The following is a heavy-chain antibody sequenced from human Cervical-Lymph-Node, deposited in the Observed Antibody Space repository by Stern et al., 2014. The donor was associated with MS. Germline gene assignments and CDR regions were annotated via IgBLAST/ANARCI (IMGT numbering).Heavy chain of an antibody. CDR3: ARGITIFGEGK. CDR2: ISTFSRTI. D-gene: IGHD3-3*01. J-gene: IGHJ4*02. V-gene: IGHV3-48*01. Sequence: EVQLVESGGDLVQPGGSLRLSCAASGFTFSSYNMNWVRQAPGKGLEWISFISTFSRTIYSADSVRGRFTISRDNANNSLYLQMNSLRVEDTAVYYCARGITIFGEGKWGQGTLVTVSS. CDR1: GFTFSSYN.